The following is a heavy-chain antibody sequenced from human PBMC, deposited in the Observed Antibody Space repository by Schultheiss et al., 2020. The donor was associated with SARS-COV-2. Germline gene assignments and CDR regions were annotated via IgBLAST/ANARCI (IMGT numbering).Heavy chain of an antibody. Sequence: SETLSLTCTVSGGSISSGSYYWSWIRQPAGKGLEWIGRIYTSGSTNYNPSLKSRVTIAVDTSKNQFSLKLSSVTAADTAVYYCARGHTGDGRYYFDYWGQGTLVTVSS. J-gene: IGHJ4*02. V-gene: IGHV4-61*02. D-gene: IGHD1-1*01. CDR3: ARGHTGDGRYYFDY. CDR2: IYTSGST. CDR1: GGSISSGSYY.